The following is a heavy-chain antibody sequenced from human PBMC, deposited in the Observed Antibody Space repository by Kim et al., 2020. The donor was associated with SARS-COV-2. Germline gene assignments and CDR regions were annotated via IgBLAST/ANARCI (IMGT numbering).Heavy chain of an antibody. D-gene: IGHD3-16*01. CDR3: ARHWGDYYYGMDV. Sequence: YGEYLKGRFTISRDNPKKSLYLQMNILRAEDTAVYYCARHWGDYYYGMDVWGQGTTVTVSS. J-gene: IGHJ6*02. V-gene: IGHV3-7*01.